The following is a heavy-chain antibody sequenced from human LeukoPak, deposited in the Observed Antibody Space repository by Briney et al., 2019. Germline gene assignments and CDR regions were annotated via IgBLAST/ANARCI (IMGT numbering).Heavy chain of an antibody. V-gene: IGHV3-53*01. CDR1: GFTFSSYS. CDR3: ARRAGAYSHPYDY. J-gene: IGHJ4*02. Sequence: PGGSLRLSCAASGFTFSSYSMNWVRQAPGKGLEWVSFIYSAGNTHYSDSAKGRFTISIDNSKNTLYLQMNSLRAEDTAVYYCARRAGAYSHPYDYWGQGTLVTVSS. D-gene: IGHD4/OR15-4a*01. CDR2: IYSAGNT.